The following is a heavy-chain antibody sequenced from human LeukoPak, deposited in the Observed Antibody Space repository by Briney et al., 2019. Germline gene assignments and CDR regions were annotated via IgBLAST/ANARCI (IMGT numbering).Heavy chain of an antibody. V-gene: IGHV3-30*18. J-gene: IGHJ4*02. CDR1: GFTFSSYG. CDR2: ISYDGSNK. Sequence: GGSLRLSCAASGFTFSSYGMHWVRQAPGKGLEWVAVISYDGSNKYYADSVKGRFTISRDNSKNTLYLQMNSLRAEDTAVYYCAKEGEDDSYGYVRDDGSYFDYWGQGTLVTVSS. CDR3: AKEGEDDSYGYVRDDGSYFDY. D-gene: IGHD5-18*01.